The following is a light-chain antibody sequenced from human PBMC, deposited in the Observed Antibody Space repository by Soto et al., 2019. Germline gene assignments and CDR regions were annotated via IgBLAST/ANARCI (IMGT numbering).Light chain of an antibody. CDR3: QQYNDWPRT. Sequence: EIVMTQSPATLSVSPGESATLSCRASQSVSSDLAWYQQKPGQAPRLLIYDASSRATGIPDRFSGGGSGTDFTLTISRLEPEDFAVYYCQQYNDWPRTFGQGTKVDIK. CDR1: QSVSSD. J-gene: IGKJ1*01. CDR2: DAS. V-gene: IGKV3D-15*01.